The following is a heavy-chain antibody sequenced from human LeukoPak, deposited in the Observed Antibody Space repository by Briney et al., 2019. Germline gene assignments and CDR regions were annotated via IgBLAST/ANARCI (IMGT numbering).Heavy chain of an antibody. Sequence: GSLRLSCAASGFTFSSYWMHWVRQAPGKGLVWVSRINSDGSSTSYADSVKGRFTISRDNAKNTLYLQMNSLRAEDTAVYYCARVKNYVWGSYRHYYFDYWGQGTLVTVSS. D-gene: IGHD3-16*02. J-gene: IGHJ4*02. CDR3: ARVKNYVWGSYRHYYFDY. CDR2: INSDGSST. CDR1: GFTFSSYW. V-gene: IGHV3-74*01.